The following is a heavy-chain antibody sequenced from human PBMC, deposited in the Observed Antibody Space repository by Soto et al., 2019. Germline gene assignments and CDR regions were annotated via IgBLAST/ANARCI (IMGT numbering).Heavy chain of an antibody. Sequence: GGSLRLSCAASGFSFSSYGMHWVRQAPGKGLEWVAVIWHDGSKTYYADSVKGRLIISRDNSKNTLYVQINSLRAEDRGVYFCARGYIVAAAYGMDVWGHGTTLTVSS. CDR2: IWHDGSKT. J-gene: IGHJ6*02. CDR3: ARGYIVAAAYGMDV. V-gene: IGHV3-33*01. D-gene: IGHD2-2*01. CDR1: GFSFSSYG.